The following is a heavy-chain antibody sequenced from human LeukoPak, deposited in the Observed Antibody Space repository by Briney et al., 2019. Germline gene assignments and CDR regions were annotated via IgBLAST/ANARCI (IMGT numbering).Heavy chain of an antibody. CDR2: ISGCVGSK. CDR1: GFTFRSYA. CDR3: ANGDTGIIRRYYFYY. V-gene: IGHV3-23*01. J-gene: IGHJ4*02. D-gene: IGHD5-18*01. Sequence: PGGSLRLPCAVSGFTFRSYAMSWVRQAPGKGLECVSVISGCVGSKYYEDSNKGRFTICRNNSKNTLYQQINTLGTEDTAVYYCANGDTGIIRRYYFYYWGQGTLVTVSS.